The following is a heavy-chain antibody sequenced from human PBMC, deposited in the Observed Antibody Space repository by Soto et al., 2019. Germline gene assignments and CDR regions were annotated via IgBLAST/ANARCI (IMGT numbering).Heavy chain of an antibody. J-gene: IGHJ4*02. CDR3: ARKPSGFFDY. CDR2: INHSGST. Sequence: ETLSLTCAVYGGSFSGYYWSWIRQPPGKGLEWIGEINHSGSTNYNPSLKSRVTISVDTSKNQFSLKLSSVTAADTAVYYCARKPSGFFDYWGQGTLVTVSS. CDR1: GGSFSGYY. V-gene: IGHV4-34*01. D-gene: IGHD6-6*01.